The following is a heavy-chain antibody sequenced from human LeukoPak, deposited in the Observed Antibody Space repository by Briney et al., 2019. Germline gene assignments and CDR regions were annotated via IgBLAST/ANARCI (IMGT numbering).Heavy chain of an antibody. CDR2: IYYSGNA. D-gene: IGHD6-19*01. CDR1: GGSISSYY. CDR3: ARPVHSSDWYLGYFFDH. J-gene: IGHJ4*02. Sequence: SETLSLTCTVSGGSISSYYWSWIRQPPGKGLEWIGSIYYSGNAYCNPSLTSRVTISVDTSKNQFSLNLSSVTAADTAVYYCARPVHSSDWYLGYFFDHWGQGTLVTVSS. V-gene: IGHV4-39*01.